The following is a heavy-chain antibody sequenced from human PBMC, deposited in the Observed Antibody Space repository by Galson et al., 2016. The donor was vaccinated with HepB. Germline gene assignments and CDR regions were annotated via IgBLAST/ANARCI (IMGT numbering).Heavy chain of an antibody. D-gene: IGHD3-10*01. J-gene: IGHJ3*01. CDR2: IDSGSTTI. V-gene: IGHV3-48*01. CDR1: GFTFSGYN. CDR3: ARDRGYRALDL. Sequence: SLRLSCATSGFTFSGYNMNWVRQAPGRRLEWVSYIDSGSTTIFYAESVKGRFTISRDKATNTLYLQMNSLRAEDTALYYCARDRGYRALDLWGHGTTVTVSS.